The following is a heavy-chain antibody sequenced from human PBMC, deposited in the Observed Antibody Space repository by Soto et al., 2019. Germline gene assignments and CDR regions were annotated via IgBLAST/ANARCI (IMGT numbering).Heavy chain of an antibody. Sequence: SETLSLTCTVSGGSISSGDYYWSCIRQPPGKGLEWIGYIYYSGSIYYNPSLKSRVTISVDTSKNQFSLKLSSVTAADTAVYYCASSLGYCTNGVCYTHFDYWGQGTLVTVSS. CDR1: GGSISSGDYY. J-gene: IGHJ4*02. CDR3: ASSLGYCTNGVCYTHFDY. CDR2: IYYSGSI. V-gene: IGHV4-30-4*01. D-gene: IGHD2-8*01.